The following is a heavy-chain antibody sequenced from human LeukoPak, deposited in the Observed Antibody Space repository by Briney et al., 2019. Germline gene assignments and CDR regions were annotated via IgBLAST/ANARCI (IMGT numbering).Heavy chain of an antibody. CDR3: ARDRMAQGWFDP. J-gene: IGHJ5*02. V-gene: IGHV3-48*03. CDR2: ISSSGSTI. Sequence: GGSLRLSCAASGFTFSSYEMNWGRQAPGKGLEWVSYISSSGSTIYYADSVKGRFTISRDNAKNSLYLQMNSLRAEDTAVYYCARDRMAQGWFDPWGQGTLVTVSS. CDR1: GFTFSSYE. D-gene: IGHD5-24*01.